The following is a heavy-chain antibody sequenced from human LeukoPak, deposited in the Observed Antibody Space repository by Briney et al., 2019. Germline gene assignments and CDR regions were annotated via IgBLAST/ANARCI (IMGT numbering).Heavy chain of an antibody. V-gene: IGHV3-30*07. CDR3: AREVVTYATHAFDP. J-gene: IGHJ5*02. CDR1: GFTFSSYA. CDR2: ISYDGSNK. Sequence: GGSLRLSCAASGFTFSSYAMHWVRQAPGKGLEWVAVISYDGSNKYYADSVKGRFTISRDNSKNTLYLQMNSLRAEDTAVYYCAREVVTYATHAFDPWGQGTLVTVSS. D-gene: IGHD2-15*01.